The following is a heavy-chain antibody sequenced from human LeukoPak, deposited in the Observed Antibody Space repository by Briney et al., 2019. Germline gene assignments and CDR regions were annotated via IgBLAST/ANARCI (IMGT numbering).Heavy chain of an antibody. J-gene: IGHJ4*02. V-gene: IGHV4-39*07. CDR3: ARYRNWGTPPDY. D-gene: IGHD7-27*01. CDR2: IYYSGST. CDR1: GGSISSGDYY. Sequence: SETLSLTCTVSGGSISSGDYYWGWIRQPPGKGLEWIGSIYYSGSTYYNPSLKSRVTISVDTSKNQFSLKLSSVTAADTAVYYCARYRNWGTPPDYWGQGTLVTVSS.